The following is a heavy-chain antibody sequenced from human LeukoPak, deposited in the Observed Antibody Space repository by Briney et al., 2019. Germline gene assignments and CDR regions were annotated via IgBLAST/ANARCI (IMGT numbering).Heavy chain of an antibody. CDR2: ISSSSSIR. CDR3: ARGGHYDSVWGRYRQKDGFDY. V-gene: IGHV3-48*01. J-gene: IGHJ4*02. Sequence: GGSLRLSCEASGFTFSSYSMNWVRQAPGKGREWVLYISSSSSIRYYTDSVKGRFTISRDNAKNSLYLQMNSLRAEDTAVYYCARGGHYDSVWGRYRQKDGFDYWGQGTLVTVSS. D-gene: IGHD3-16*02. CDR1: GFTFSSYS.